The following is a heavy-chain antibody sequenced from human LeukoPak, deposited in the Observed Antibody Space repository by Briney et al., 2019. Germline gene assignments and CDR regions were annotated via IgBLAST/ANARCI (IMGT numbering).Heavy chain of an antibody. D-gene: IGHD1-7*01. CDR3: ARDRVGITGTTWLDY. CDR2: IYYSGST. CDR1: GDSISSYY. V-gene: IGHV4-59*01. Sequence: SETLSLTCTVSGDSISSYYWSWLRQPPGKGLEWIGYIYYSGSTNYNPSLKSRVTISVDTSKNQFSLKLSSVTAADTAVYYCARDRVGITGTTWLDYWGQGTLVTVSS. J-gene: IGHJ4*02.